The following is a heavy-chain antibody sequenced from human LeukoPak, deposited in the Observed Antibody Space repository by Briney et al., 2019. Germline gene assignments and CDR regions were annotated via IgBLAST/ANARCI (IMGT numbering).Heavy chain of an antibody. J-gene: IGHJ3*02. Sequence: ASVKVSFKTSGYTFTNYGISWVRQAPGLGLEWMGWISAYNGNTNYARKVQGRVTMTTDTSTSTAYMELRSLRFDDTAVYYCARDQSVRLLQTSSTYFKHVFAIWGQGSMVTVSS. D-gene: IGHD6-13*01. CDR1: GYTFTNYG. CDR2: ISAYNGNT. CDR3: ARDQSVRLLQTSSTYFKHVFAI. V-gene: IGHV1-18*01.